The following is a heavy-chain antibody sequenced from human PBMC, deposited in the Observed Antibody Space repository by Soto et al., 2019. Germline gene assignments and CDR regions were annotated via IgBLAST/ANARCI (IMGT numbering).Heavy chain of an antibody. CDR2: IYYSGST. CDR3: AKDITKGYDSEGFDI. Sequence: SETLSLTCTVSGGSISSYYWSWIRQPPGKGLEWIGYIYYSGSTNYNPSLKSRVTISVDTSKNQFSLKLSSVTAADTAVYYCAKDITKGYDSEGFDIWGQGTMVTVSS. CDR1: GGSISSYY. V-gene: IGHV4-59*01. J-gene: IGHJ3*02. D-gene: IGHD3-16*01.